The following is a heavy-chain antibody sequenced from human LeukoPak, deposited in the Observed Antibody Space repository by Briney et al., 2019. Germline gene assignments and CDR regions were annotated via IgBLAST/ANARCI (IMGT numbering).Heavy chain of an antibody. V-gene: IGHV1-69*13. D-gene: IGHD3-16*02. Sequence: SVKVSCKASGGTFSSYAISWVRQAPGQGLEWMGGIIPIFGTANYAQKFQGRVTITADEFTSTAYMELSSLRSEDTAVYYCARVFSRRLNVWGSYRSISNWFDPWGQGTLVTVSS. CDR2: IIPIFGTA. J-gene: IGHJ5*02. CDR1: GGTFSSYA. CDR3: ARVFSRRLNVWGSYRSISNWFDP.